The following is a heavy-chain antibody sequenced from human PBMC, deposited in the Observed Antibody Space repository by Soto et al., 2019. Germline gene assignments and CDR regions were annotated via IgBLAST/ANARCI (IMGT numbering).Heavy chain of an antibody. CDR1: GYTFTSYD. J-gene: IGHJ6*02. D-gene: IGHD3-3*01. CDR3: ARAPLEWLFVYAANYYGMDV. V-gene: IGHV1-8*01. Sequence: QVQLVQSGAEVKKPGASVKVSCKASGYTFTSYDINWVRQATGQGLEWMGWMNPNSGNTGYAQKFQDRVNMTRKTSISTAYMELSSLRSEDTAVYYCARAPLEWLFVYAANYYGMDVWGQGTTVTVSS. CDR2: MNPNSGNT.